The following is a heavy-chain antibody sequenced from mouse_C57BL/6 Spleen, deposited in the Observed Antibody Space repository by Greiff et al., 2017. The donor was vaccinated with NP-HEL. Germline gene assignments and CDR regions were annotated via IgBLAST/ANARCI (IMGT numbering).Heavy chain of an antibody. V-gene: IGHV5-4*01. Sequence: EVMLVESGGGLVKPGGSLKLSCAASGFTFSSYAMSWVRQTPEKRLEWVATISDGGSYTYYPDNVKGRFTISRDNAKNNLYLQMSHLKSEDTAMYYCARDGDGSSPFAYWGQGTLVTVSA. CDR1: GFTFSSYA. J-gene: IGHJ3*01. D-gene: IGHD1-1*01. CDR3: ARDGDGSSPFAY. CDR2: ISDGGSYT.